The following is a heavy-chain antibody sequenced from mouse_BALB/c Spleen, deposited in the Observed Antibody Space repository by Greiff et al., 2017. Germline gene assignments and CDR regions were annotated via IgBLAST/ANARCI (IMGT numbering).Heavy chain of an antibody. CDR3: ARSGYGSSYWFAY. CDR1: GYSITSDYA. CDR2: ISYSGST. V-gene: IGHV3-2*02. D-gene: IGHD1-1*01. J-gene: IGHJ3*01. Sequence: VQLKESGPGLVKPSQSLSLTCTVTGYSITSDYAWNWIRQFPGNKLEWMGYISYSGSTSYNPSLKSRISITRDTSKNQFFLQLNSVTTEDTATYYCARSGYGSSYWFAYWGQGTLVTVSA.